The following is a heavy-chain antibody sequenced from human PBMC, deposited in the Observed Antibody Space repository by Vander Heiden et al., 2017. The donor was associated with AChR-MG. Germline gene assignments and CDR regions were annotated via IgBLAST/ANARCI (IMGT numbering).Heavy chain of an antibody. D-gene: IGHD2-2*01. J-gene: IGHJ5*02. CDR2: ISAYNGNT. CDR3: ARSPSCSSTSCYSSWFDP. Sequence: QVQLVQSGAEVKKPGASVKVSCKASGYTFTSYGISWVRQAPGQGLEWMGWISAYNGNTNYAQKLQGRVTMTTDTSTSTAYMEPRSLRSDDTAVYYCARSPSCSSTSCYSSWFDPWGQGTLVTVSS. CDR1: GYTFTSYG. V-gene: IGHV1-18*01.